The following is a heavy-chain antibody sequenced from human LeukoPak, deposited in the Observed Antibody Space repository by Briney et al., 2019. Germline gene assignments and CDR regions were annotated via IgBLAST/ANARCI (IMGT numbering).Heavy chain of an antibody. CDR3: ALPSCGGDCFSG. V-gene: IGHV3-74*01. J-gene: IGHJ4*02. CDR1: GFTFSGYS. Sequence: GGSLRLSCAASGFTFSGYSMHWARQAPGKGLMWVSRIHGDGSTTNYADSVKGRFSISRDNAKNTLYLQMNSLRAEDTAVYYCALPSCGGDCFSGWGQGTLVTVSS. D-gene: IGHD2-21*02. CDR2: IHGDGSTT.